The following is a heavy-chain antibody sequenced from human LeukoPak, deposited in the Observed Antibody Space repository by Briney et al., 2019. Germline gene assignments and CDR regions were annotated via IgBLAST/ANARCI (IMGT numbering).Heavy chain of an antibody. CDR1: GYTFTGYY. CDR3: ARDNGSSGYLGDAFDI. V-gene: IGHV1-2*02. D-gene: IGHD3-22*01. CDR2: INPNSGGT. J-gene: IGHJ3*02. Sequence: ASVKVSCKASGYTFTGYYMHWVRQAPGLGLEWMGWINPNSGGTNYAQKFQGRVTMTRDTSISTAYMELSSLRAEDTAVYYCARDNGSSGYLGDAFDIWGQGTMVTVSS.